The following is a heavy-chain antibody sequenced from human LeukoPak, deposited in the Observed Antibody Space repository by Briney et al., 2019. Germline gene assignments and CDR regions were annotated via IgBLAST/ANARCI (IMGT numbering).Heavy chain of an antibody. CDR2: ISSSSTYI. CDR1: GFTFSSYS. V-gene: IGHV3-21*01. J-gene: IGHJ4*02. CDR3: ARAITAAQYFFDY. Sequence: GGSLRLSCAGSGFTFSSYSMNWVRQAPGKGLEWVASISSSSTYIYYADSVKGRSTISRDNAKRSLDLQLNSLRAEDTAVYYCARAITAAQYFFDYWGQGTQVTVSS. D-gene: IGHD1-20*01.